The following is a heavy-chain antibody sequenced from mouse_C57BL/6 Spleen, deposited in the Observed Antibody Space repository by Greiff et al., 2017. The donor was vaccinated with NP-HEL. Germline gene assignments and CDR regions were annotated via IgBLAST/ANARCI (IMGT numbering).Heavy chain of an antibody. CDR3: ARPVVDYYAMDY. V-gene: IGHV1-81*01. D-gene: IGHD1-1*01. J-gene: IGHJ4*01. CDR2: IYSRSGYT. Sequence: VQPPPFGAEPARPGASVKLFLQASWHTLTSQGINWGKQRTGPGLEWIGEIYSRSGYTYYNEKFKGKATLTADKSSSTAYMELRSLTSEDSAVYFCARPVVDYYAMDYWGQGTSVTVSS. CDR1: WHTLTSQG.